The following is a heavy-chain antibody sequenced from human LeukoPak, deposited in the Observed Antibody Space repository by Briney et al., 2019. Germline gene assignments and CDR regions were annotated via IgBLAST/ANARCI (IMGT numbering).Heavy chain of an antibody. J-gene: IGHJ1*01. D-gene: IGHD6-13*01. CDR1: GFTFSSYS. CDR2: IRYDGSNK. CDR3: AKDGGIAAAGTVKYFKH. V-gene: IGHV3-30*02. Sequence: GGSLRLSCAASGFTFSSYSMNWVRQAPGKGLEWVAFIRYDGSNKYYADSVKGRFTISRDNSKNTLYLQMNSLRAEDTAVYYCAKDGGIAAAGTVKYFKHWGQGTLVTVSS.